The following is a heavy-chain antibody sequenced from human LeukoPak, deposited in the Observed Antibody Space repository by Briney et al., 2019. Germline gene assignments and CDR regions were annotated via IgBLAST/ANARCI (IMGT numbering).Heavy chain of an antibody. D-gene: IGHD1-26*01. J-gene: IGHJ4*02. V-gene: IGHV1-46*01. CDR3: ARGGGSYPLEY. CDR1: GYTFTGYY. CDR2: INPSGGTT. Sequence: ASVKVSCKASGYTFTGYYLHWVRQAPGQGFEWMGIINPSGGTTSYAQKFQGRVTMTRDTSTSTLFMELSSLTSEDTAVYYCARGGGSYPLEYWGQGTLVTVSS.